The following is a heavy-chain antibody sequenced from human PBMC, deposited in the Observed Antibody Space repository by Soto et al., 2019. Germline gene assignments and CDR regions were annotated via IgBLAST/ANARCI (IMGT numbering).Heavy chain of an antibody. J-gene: IGHJ5*02. CDR2: ISLYSDGT. V-gene: IGHV1-18*01. D-gene: IGHD2-2*01. Sequence: QVQLVQSGGEVKRPGASVKVSCKTSGYTFSNYGITWVRQAPGQPLEWLGWISLYSDGTNYAQKFQGRVSMTTDTSTTTAYMELRSLRSDDTAVYYCARVVQGAEAGFGPWGQGTLVTVSS. CDR3: ARVVQGAEAGFGP. CDR1: GYTFSNYG.